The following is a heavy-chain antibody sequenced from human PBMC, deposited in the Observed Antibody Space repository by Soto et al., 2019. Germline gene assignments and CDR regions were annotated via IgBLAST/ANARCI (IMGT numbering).Heavy chain of an antibody. CDR2: INADTGNT. J-gene: IGHJ4*02. V-gene: IGHV1-3*01. CDR1: GYTFTSFA. Sequence: QVQLVQSGAEVKKPGASVTVSCKASGYTFTSFAIHWVRQAPGQRPEWMGWINADTGNTKYSQRFQGRDTFARDTSANTAYMQVSSVRSEDTAVYFCAREVVSGYDLGYWGQGTLVTVSS. CDR3: AREVVSGYDLGY. D-gene: IGHD5-12*01.